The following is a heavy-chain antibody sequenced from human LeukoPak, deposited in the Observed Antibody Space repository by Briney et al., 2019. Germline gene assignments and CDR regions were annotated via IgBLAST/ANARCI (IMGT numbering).Heavy chain of an antibody. Sequence: GGSLRLSCAASGFTFSSNSMNWVRQAPGKGLEWVSSISSSSSYIYYADSVKGRFTISRDNAKNSLYLQMNSPRAEDTAVYHCARECGLRYFDWSLLDYGMDVWGQGTTVTVSS. CDR1: GFTFSSNS. V-gene: IGHV3-21*01. J-gene: IGHJ6*02. D-gene: IGHD3-9*01. CDR3: ARECGLRYFDWSLLDYGMDV. CDR2: ISSSSSYI.